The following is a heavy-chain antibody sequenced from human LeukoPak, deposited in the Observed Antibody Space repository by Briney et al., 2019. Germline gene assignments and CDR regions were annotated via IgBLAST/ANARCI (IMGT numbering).Heavy chain of an antibody. D-gene: IGHD3-9*01. J-gene: IGHJ4*02. CDR2: ISYDGSNK. CDR1: GFTFSSYG. V-gene: IGHV3-30*18. Sequence: AGGSLRLSCAASGFTFSSYGMHWVRQAPGKGLEWVAVISYDGSNKYYADSVKGRFTISRDNSKNTLYLQMNSLRAEDTAVYYCAKGGHVLRYFDWSRTLDRWGQGTLVTVSS. CDR3: AKGGHVLRYFDWSRTLDR.